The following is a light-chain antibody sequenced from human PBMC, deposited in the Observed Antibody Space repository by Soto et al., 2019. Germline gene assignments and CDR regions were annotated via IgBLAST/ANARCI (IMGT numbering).Light chain of an antibody. CDR1: SSNIGNNA. CDR3: AASDYSLNVNWV. J-gene: IGLJ3*02. Sequence: QSVLTQPPSVSEAPRQRVTISCSGSSSNIGNNAVNWYQQLPGKAPKLLIYYDDLLPSGVSDRFSGSKSGTSASLAISGLLSEDEADYYCAASDYSLNVNWVFGGGTKLTVL. V-gene: IGLV1-36*01. CDR2: YDD.